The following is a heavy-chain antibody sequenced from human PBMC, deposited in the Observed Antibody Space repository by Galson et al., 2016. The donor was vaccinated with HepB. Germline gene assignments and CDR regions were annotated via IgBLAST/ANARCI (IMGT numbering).Heavy chain of an antibody. CDR2: IYYSGIS. CDR3: ANLGGFDI. D-gene: IGHD3-16*01. CDR1: GGSISSYF. V-gene: IGHV4-59*01. J-gene: IGHJ3*02. Sequence: SETLSLTCNVSGGSISSYFWNWIRQPPGKGLEWIGYIYYSGISNYNPSLKSRVTISVNTSKSQISLRLSSVTAADTAVYYCANLGGFDIWGRGTMVTVSS.